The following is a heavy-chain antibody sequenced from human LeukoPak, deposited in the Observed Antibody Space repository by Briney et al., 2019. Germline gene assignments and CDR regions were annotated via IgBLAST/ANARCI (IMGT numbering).Heavy chain of an antibody. V-gene: IGHV3-23*01. CDR1: GFTFSSYA. CDR3: AKDTPYSSGWYGDAFDI. J-gene: IGHJ3*02. CDR2: ISGSGGST. Sequence: GGSLRLSCAASGFTFSSYAMSWVRQAPGKGLEWVSAISGSGGSTYYADSVKGPFTISRDNSKNTLYLQMNSLRAEDTAVYYCAKDTPYSSGWYGDAFDIWGQGTMVTVSS. D-gene: IGHD6-19*01.